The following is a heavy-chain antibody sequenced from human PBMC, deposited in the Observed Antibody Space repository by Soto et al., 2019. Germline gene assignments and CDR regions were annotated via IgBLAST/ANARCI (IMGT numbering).Heavy chain of an antibody. D-gene: IGHD5-18*01. CDR3: ARGGDTATIRPEDYYYYYGMDV. J-gene: IGHJ6*02. V-gene: IGHV1-69*01. CDR2: IIPIFGTA. Sequence: QVQLVQSGAEVKKPGSSVKVSCKASGGTFSSYAISWVRQAPGQGLEWMGGIIPIFGTANYAQKFQARATITADESTSTAYMELSSLRSDDTVVYYCARGGDTATIRPEDYYYYYGMDVCGQGTTVTVSS. CDR1: GGTFSSYA.